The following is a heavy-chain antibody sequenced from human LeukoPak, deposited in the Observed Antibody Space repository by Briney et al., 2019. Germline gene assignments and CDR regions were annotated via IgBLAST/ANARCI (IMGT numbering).Heavy chain of an antibody. D-gene: IGHD1-7*01. CDR3: ARDRRDWNYLSRWFDP. J-gene: IGHJ5*02. CDR2: ISYDGSNK. V-gene: IGHV3-30-3*01. CDR1: GFTFSSYA. Sequence: PGGSLRLSCAASGFTFSSYAMHWVRQAPGKGLEWVAVISYDGSNKYYADSVKGRFTISRDNSKNTLYLQMNSLRAEDTAVYYCARDRRDWNYLSRWFDPWGQGTLVTVSS.